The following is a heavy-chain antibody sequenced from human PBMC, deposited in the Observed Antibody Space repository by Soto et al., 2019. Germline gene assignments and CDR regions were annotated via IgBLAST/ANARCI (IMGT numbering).Heavy chain of an antibody. D-gene: IGHD3-16*01. J-gene: IGHJ4*02. CDR2: ISYDGRDK. CDR1: GFTLKSYG. CDR3: AKDFDIGGAAYSFDY. V-gene: IGHV3-30*18. Sequence: QVQLVESGGGVVQPGRSLRLSCAASGFTLKSYGIHWVRQAPGKGLEWVTVISYDGRDKHYADSVKGRFTISRDDSKNTLYLQMNSLRADDTAVYYCAKDFDIGGAAYSFDYWGQGTLVTVSS.